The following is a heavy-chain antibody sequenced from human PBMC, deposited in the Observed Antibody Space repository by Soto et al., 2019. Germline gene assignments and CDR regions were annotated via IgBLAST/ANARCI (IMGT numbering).Heavy chain of an antibody. CDR1: GFTFSKYA. D-gene: IGHD1-26*01. V-gene: IGHV3-23*01. Sequence: GGSLRLSCAASGFTFSKYAMSWVRQAPGKGLEWVSAISGSGASTYYADSVKGRFTISRDSSKNTLYLQMNNLRADDTAVYYCAKVGPLSGTYSSYDYWGQGTLVTVSS. CDR3: AKVGPLSGTYSSYDY. J-gene: IGHJ4*02. CDR2: ISGSGAST.